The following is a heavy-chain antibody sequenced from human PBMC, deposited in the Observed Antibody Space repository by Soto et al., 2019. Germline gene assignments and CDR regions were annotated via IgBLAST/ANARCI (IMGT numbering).Heavy chain of an antibody. V-gene: IGHV1-18*01. CDR1: GYTFTSYG. J-gene: IGHJ4*02. CDR3: XXXXXXXXXXDY. CDR2: INTNNGDT. Sequence: QVQLVQSGAEVKKPGASVKVSCKTSGYTFTSYGXXXXXXXXXXXLEWMGWINTNNGDTNYAQRLQGRVTMTTDTXXXXXXXXXXXXXXXXXXXXXXXXXXXXXXXXDYWGQGTLVTVSS.